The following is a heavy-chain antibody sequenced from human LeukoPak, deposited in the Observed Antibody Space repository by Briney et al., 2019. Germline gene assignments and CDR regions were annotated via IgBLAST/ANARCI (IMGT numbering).Heavy chain of an antibody. V-gene: IGHV1-46*01. CDR2: VNPSGGST. J-gene: IGHJ3*02. Sequence: ASVKVSCTASGYTFTSYYMHWVRKAPGQGLEWMGIVNPSGGSTSYAQKFQGRVTMTRDTSTSTVYMELSSLRSEDTAVYYCARGKIQLGSGQGNASDIWGQGTMVTVSS. D-gene: IGHD5-18*01. CDR1: GYTFTSYY. CDR3: ARGKIQLGSGQGNASDI.